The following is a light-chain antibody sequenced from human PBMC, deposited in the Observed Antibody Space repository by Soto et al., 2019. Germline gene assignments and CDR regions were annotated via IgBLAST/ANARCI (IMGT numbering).Light chain of an antibody. CDR1: SSDVGSYNL. CDR3: CSYAGSKDVV. V-gene: IGLV2-23*01. CDR2: EGS. J-gene: IGLJ2*01. Sequence: QSALTQPASVSGSPGQSITISCTGSSSDVGSYNLVSWYQQYPGKAPKLMIYEGSKWPSGVSNRFSGSKSGNTASLTISGLQAEDEADYYCCSYAGSKDVVFGGGTKVTVL.